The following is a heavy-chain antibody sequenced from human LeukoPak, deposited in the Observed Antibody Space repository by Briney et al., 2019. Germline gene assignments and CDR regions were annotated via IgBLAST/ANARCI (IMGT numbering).Heavy chain of an antibody. D-gene: IGHD3-3*01. CDR2: MNPNSGNT. CDR1: GYTFTSYD. V-gene: IGHV1-8*01. Sequence: ASVKVSCKASGYTFTSYDINWVRQATGQGLEWMGWMNPNSGNTGYAQKFQGRVTMTRNTSISTAYMELSSLRSEDTAVYYCARDPSVQFLGILQGFDIWGQGTMVTVSS. J-gene: IGHJ3*02. CDR3: ARDPSVQFLGILQGFDI.